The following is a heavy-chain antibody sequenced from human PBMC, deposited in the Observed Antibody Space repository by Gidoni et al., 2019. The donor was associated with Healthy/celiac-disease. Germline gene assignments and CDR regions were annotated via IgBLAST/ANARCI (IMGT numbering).Heavy chain of an antibody. V-gene: IGHV1-18*01. CDR2: RHAYKRNT. CDR1: GYTFPSYG. Sequence: QVQLVQSGAEVKKPGASVKVSCKASGYTFPSYGISWVRQAPGQGLEGMGWRHAYKRNTTYPQQPQGRATTTKDTPPNTAYLELRSLRSHDTAVYYCARVDYIWGSARGGDYWGQGTLVTVSS. CDR3: ARVDYIWGSARGGDY. D-gene: IGHD3-16*01. J-gene: IGHJ4*02.